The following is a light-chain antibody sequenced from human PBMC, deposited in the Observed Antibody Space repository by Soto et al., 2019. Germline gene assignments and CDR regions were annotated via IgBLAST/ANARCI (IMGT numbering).Light chain of an antibody. CDR3: QKYISVPVT. V-gene: IGKV1-27*01. CDR1: QDISIF. J-gene: IGKJ5*01. CDR2: SAS. Sequence: DIQMTQSPSSLSASVGDRVTITCRASQDISIFLAWYQQKAGTVPKLLIYSASTLQSGVPSRFSGSGSGTDFTLTISNLQPEDVATYYCQKYISVPVTFGQGTRLEIK.